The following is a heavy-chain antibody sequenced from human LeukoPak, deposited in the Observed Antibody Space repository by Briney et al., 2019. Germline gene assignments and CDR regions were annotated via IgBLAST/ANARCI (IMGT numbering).Heavy chain of an antibody. CDR2: IYTSGST. J-gene: IGHJ3*02. D-gene: IGHD3-9*01. V-gene: IGHV4-61*02. CDR3: ARDLVLRYFGVRGVDNDAFDI. Sequence: PSQTLSLTCTVSGGSISSGSYYWSWIRQPAGKGLEWIGRIYTSGSTNYNPSLKSRVTISVDTSKNQFSLKLSSVTAADTAVYYCARDLVLRYFGVRGVDNDAFDIWGQGTMVTVSS. CDR1: GGSISSGSYY.